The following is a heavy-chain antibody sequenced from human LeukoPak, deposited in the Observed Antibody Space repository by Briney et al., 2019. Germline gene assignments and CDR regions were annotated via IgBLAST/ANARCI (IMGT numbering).Heavy chain of an antibody. CDR2: IYYTGST. D-gene: IGHD2-21*01. CDR3: ARVSFKGID. Sequence: SETLSLTCTVSGGSISSYYWSWIRQPPGKGLEWIAYIYYTGSTNYSPPLKSRVTISVNTSKNQFSLKLSSVTAADTAVYYCARVSFKGIDWGQGTLVTVSS. CDR1: GGSISSYY. V-gene: IGHV4-59*01. J-gene: IGHJ4*02.